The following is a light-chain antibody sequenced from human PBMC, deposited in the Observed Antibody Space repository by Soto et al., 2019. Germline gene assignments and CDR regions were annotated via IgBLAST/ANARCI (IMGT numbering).Light chain of an antibody. J-gene: IGKJ5*01. Sequence: EIVLTQSPGTLSLSPGERATLCCRASQSVSNNYLAWYQQKPGQAPRLLIYDASTRATGIPARFSGSGYGTDFTLTISSLEPEDFAVYYCQQRSNWPTFGQGTQLEIK. CDR1: QSVSNNY. CDR3: QQRSNWPT. V-gene: IGKV3D-20*02. CDR2: DAS.